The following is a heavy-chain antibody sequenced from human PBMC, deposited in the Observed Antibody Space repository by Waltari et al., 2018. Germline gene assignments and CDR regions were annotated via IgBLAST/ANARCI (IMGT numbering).Heavy chain of an antibody. V-gene: IGHV4-59*01. J-gene: IGHJ4*02. CDR2: IYYSGST. D-gene: IGHD2-15*01. Sequence: QVQLQESGPGLVTPSETLSLTCPVSGGSLSSYYWSLLRQPPGKGLEWIGYIYYSGSTNYNPSLKSRVTISVDTSKNQFSLKLSSVTAADTAVYYCARTGRGYCSGGSCYPDYWGQGTLVTVSS. CDR1: GGSLSSYY. CDR3: ARTGRGYCSGGSCYPDY.